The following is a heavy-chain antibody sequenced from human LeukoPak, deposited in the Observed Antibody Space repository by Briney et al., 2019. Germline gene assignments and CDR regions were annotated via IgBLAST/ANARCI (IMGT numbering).Heavy chain of an antibody. J-gene: IGHJ4*02. CDR1: GFTFSSYS. CDR2: ISSSYI. Sequence: PGGSLRLSCAASGFTFSSYSMNWVRQAPGKGLEWVSSISSSYIYYADSVKGRFTISRDNAKNSLYLQMNSLRAEDTAVYYCARALRELDPFDYWGQGTLVTVSS. D-gene: IGHD1-1*01. CDR3: ARALRELDPFDY. V-gene: IGHV3-21*01.